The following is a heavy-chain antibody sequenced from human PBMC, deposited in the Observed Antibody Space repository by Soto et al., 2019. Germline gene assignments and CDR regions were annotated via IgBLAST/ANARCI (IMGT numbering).Heavy chain of an antibody. V-gene: IGHV4-31*03. D-gene: IGHD3-16*02. CDR2: IYYSGST. CDR1: GGSISSGGYY. Sequence: SETLSLTCTVSGGSISSGGYYWSWIRQHPGKGLEWIGYIYYSGSTYYNPSLKSRVTISVDTSKNQFSLKLSSVTAADTAVYYCARVMITFGGVIAKYYYYGMDVWGQGXTVTVSS. CDR3: ARVMITFGGVIAKYYYYGMDV. J-gene: IGHJ6*02.